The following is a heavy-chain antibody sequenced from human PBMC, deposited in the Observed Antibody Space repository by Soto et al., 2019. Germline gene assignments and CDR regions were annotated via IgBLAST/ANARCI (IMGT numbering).Heavy chain of an antibody. V-gene: IGHV4-59*01. CDR3: ARCSAPSLFYYYYYGMDV. Sequence: PSETLSLTCTVSGGSISSYYWSWIRQPPGKGLEWIGYIYYSGSTNYNPSLKSRVTISVDTSKNQFSLKLSSVTAADTAMYYCARCSAPSLFYYYYYGMDVWGQGTTVTVSS. CDR2: IYYSGST. CDR1: GGSISSYY. D-gene: IGHD2-21*01. J-gene: IGHJ6*02.